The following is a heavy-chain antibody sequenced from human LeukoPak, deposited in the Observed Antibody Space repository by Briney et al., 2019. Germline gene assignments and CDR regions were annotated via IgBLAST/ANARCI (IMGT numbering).Heavy chain of an antibody. CDR3: ARWRWLATNWFDP. J-gene: IGHJ5*02. V-gene: IGHV3-48*03. Sequence: PGGSLRLSCAASGFTFSSYEMNWVRQAPGKGLEWVSYISSSGSTIYYADSVKGRFTISRDNAKNSLYLQMNSLRAEDTAVYYCARWRWLATNWFDPWGQGTLVTVSS. CDR2: ISSSGSTI. D-gene: IGHD5-24*01. CDR1: GFTFSSYE.